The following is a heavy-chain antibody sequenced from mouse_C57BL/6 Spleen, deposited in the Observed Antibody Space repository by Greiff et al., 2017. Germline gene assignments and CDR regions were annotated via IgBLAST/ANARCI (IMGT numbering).Heavy chain of an antibody. J-gene: IGHJ4*01. D-gene: IGHD2-1*01. CDR2: IDPSDSYT. CDR1: GYTFTSYW. CDR3: ARSPYGNYYAMDY. V-gene: IGHV1-69*01. Sequence: VQLQQPGAELVMPGASVKLSCKASGYTFTSYWMHWVKQRPGQGLEWIGEIDPSDSYTNYNQKFKGKSTLTVDKSSSTAYMQLSSLTSEDSAVYCCARSPYGNYYAMDYWGQGTSVTVSS.